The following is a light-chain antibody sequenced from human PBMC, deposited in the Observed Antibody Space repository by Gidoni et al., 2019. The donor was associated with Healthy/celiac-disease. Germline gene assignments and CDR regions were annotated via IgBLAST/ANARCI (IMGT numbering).Light chain of an antibody. CDR3: QQSYSTSST. J-gene: IGKJ5*01. V-gene: IGKV1-39*01. CDR1: QSISSY. CDR2: AAS. Sequence: DIQMTQSPSSLSASVGDRVTITCRASQSISSYFNWHQKKPGKAPKLLNYAASRLQRGVPRRCGGSGCGTDITTTISRLQQEDFANYCCQQSYSTSSTFGQGTRLEIK.